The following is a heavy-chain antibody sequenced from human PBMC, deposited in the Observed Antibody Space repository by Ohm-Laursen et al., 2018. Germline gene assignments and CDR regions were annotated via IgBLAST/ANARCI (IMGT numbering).Heavy chain of an antibody. CDR3: ARDPVRGLTDY. D-gene: IGHD3-16*01. Sequence: LSLTCAASGFTFSSYEMNWVRQAPGKGLEWVSYISSSGSTIHYADSVKGRFTISRDNAKNSLYLQMNSLRAEDTAVYHCARDPVRGLTDYWGQGTLVTVSP. CDR2: ISSSGSTI. CDR1: GFTFSSYE. V-gene: IGHV3-48*03. J-gene: IGHJ4*02.